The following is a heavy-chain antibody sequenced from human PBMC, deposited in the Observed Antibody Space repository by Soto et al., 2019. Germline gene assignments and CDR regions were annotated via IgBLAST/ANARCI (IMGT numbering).Heavy chain of an antibody. CDR1: GGPISSGDYY. CDR3: ARLGGFYQAFDS. V-gene: IGHV4-30-4*08. J-gene: IGHJ4*02. Sequence: SETLSLTCNVSGGPISSGDYYWSWIRQHPGKGLEWIGYIYHNGNTHYNPSLKSRVAISVDRSKNQFSLKLTSVTAADTAVYYCARLGGFYQAFDSWGQGTLVTV. D-gene: IGHD3-22*01. CDR2: IYHNGNT.